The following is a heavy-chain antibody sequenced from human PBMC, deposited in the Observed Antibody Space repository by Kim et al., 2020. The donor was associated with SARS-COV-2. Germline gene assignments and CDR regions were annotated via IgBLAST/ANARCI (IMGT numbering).Heavy chain of an antibody. D-gene: IGHD6-19*01. CDR1: GFSLSTSGVG. V-gene: IGHV2-5*02. Sequence: SGPTLVNPTQTLTLTCTFSGFSLSTSGVGVGWIRQPPGKALEWLALIYWDDDKRYSPSLKSRLIITKDTSKNQVVLTMTNMDPVDTATYYCARRQASGWYGDWFDPWGQGTLVTVSS. CDR3: ARRQASGWYGDWFDP. J-gene: IGHJ5*02. CDR2: IYWDDDK.